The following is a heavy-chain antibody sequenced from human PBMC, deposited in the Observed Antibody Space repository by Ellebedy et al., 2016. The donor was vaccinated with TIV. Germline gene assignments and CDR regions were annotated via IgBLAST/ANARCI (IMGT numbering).Heavy chain of an antibody. D-gene: IGHD5-18*01. Sequence: GESLKISCAASGFTFSSYSMNWVRQAPGKGLEWVSSISSSSSYIYYADSVKGRFTISRDNAKNSLYLQMNSLRADDTAVYYCARDRASVDTAMATPRVMDVWGQGTTVTVSS. CDR2: ISSSSSYI. CDR1: GFTFSSYS. CDR3: ARDRASVDTAMATPRVMDV. J-gene: IGHJ6*02. V-gene: IGHV3-21*04.